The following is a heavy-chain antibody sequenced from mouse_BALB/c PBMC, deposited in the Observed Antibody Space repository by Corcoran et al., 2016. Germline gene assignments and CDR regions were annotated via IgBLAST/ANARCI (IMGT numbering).Heavy chain of an antibody. V-gene: IGHV3-6*02. D-gene: IGHD1-2*01. CDR3: ATLLRPFDY. CDR2: ISYDGSN. Sequence: DVQLQESGPGLVKPSQSLSLTCSVTGYSITSGYYWNWIRQFPGNKLEWMGYISYDGSNNYNPSLKNRISITRDTSKNQFFLKLNSVPTEDTATYYCATLLRPFDYWGQGTTLTVSS. CDR1: GYSITSGYY. J-gene: IGHJ2*01.